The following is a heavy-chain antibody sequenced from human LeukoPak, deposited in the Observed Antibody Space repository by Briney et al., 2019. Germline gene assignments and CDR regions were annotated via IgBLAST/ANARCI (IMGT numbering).Heavy chain of an antibody. CDR3: ARGIYSSDAFDI. Sequence: SESLSLTCTVSGGSISSYYWNWIRQPPGKGLEWIGDIYYSGSTNYNPSLKSRVTMSIGTSKNQFSLKLSSVTAADTAVYYCARGIYSSDAFDIWGQGTMVTVSS. J-gene: IGHJ3*02. D-gene: IGHD6-13*01. V-gene: IGHV4-59*01. CDR1: GGSISSYY. CDR2: IYYSGST.